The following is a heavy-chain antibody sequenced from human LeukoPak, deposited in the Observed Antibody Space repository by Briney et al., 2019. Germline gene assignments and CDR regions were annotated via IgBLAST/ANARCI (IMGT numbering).Heavy chain of an antibody. Sequence: GGSLRLSCAASGFTFSTYWMHWVRQAPGKGLLWGSRINGDGTSTKYADSVKGRFTISRDNARHTLYLQMNSLRAEDTAVYYCARASTTVPNLLDYWGQGTLVTVSS. CDR3: ARASTTVPNLLDY. D-gene: IGHD4-17*01. J-gene: IGHJ4*02. CDR2: INGDGTST. V-gene: IGHV3-74*03. CDR1: GFTFSTYW.